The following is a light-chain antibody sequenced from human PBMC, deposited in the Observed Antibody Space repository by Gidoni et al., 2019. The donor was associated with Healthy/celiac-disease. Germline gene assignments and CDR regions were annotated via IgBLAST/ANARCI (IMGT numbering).Light chain of an antibody. Sequence: ELVMTQSPAPLSVSPGERATLSCRASQSVSSNLAWYQQKPGQAPRLLIYGASTRATGIPARFSGSGSGTEFTLTISSLQSEDFAVYYCQQYNNWPPYTCGQGTKLEIK. CDR3: QQYNNWPPYT. J-gene: IGKJ2*01. V-gene: IGKV3-15*01. CDR2: GAS. CDR1: QSVSSN.